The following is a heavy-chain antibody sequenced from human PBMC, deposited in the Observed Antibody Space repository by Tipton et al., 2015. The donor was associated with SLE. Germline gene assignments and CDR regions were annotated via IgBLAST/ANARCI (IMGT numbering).Heavy chain of an antibody. Sequence: TLSLTCTVSGGSISGYFWSWIRQPAGKGLEWIGRIYNSGSTHYNPSLKSRLTISVDASKNQLSLRLSSVTAADTAVYYCAKERGGDDGFDIWGQGTMVTVSS. D-gene: IGHD3-16*01. V-gene: IGHV4-4*07. CDR2: IYNSGST. CDR1: GGSISGYF. CDR3: AKERGGDDGFDI. J-gene: IGHJ3*02.